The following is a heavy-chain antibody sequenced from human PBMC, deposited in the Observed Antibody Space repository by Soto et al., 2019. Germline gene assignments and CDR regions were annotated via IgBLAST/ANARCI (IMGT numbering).Heavy chain of an antibody. CDR3: ARARDSIGYSSPHDAFYF. CDR1: GYTFTGYY. CDR2: INPNSGGT. D-gene: IGHD3-22*01. J-gene: IGHJ3*01. V-gene: IGHV1-2*04. Sequence: GASVKVSCKASGYTFTGYYMHWVRQAPGQGLEWMGWINPNSGGTDYAQNFQGLVTMTRDTSRRTVYMELSRLRSDDTAVYYCARARDSIGYSSPHDAFYFWG.